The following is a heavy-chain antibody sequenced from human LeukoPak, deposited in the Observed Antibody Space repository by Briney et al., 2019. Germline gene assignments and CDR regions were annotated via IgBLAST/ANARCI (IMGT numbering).Heavy chain of an antibody. CDR3: ARPPWISLGDYMDV. V-gene: IGHV3-21*01. J-gene: IGHJ6*03. CDR2: ISSSSSYI. D-gene: IGHD5-12*01. Sequence: GGSLRLSCAASGFTFSSYSMNWVRQAPGKGLEWVSSISSSSSYIYYADSVKGRFTISRDNAKNSLYLQMNSLRAEDTAVYYCARPPWISLGDYMDVWGKGTTVTVSS. CDR1: GFTFSSYS.